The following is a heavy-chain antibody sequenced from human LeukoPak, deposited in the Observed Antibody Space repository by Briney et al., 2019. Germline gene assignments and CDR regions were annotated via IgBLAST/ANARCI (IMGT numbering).Heavy chain of an antibody. V-gene: IGHV3-23*01. CDR3: AKGNYGDYMTAFDY. CDR2: ISGSGGST. J-gene: IGHJ4*02. CDR1: GFTFSSYA. D-gene: IGHD4-17*01. Sequence: PGGSLRLSCAASGFTFSSYAMSWVRQAPGKGLEWVSAISGSGGSTYYADSVKGRFTISRDNSKNTLYLQMNSLRAEDTAVHYCAKGNYGDYMTAFDYWGQGTLVTVSS.